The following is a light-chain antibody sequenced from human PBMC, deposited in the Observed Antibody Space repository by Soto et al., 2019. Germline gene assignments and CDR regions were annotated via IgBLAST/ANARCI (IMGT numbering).Light chain of an antibody. J-gene: IGLJ2*01. CDR2: EVS. CDR3: SSYTSSSAFVV. Sequence: QAVVTQPASVSGSPGQSITVSCTGTSSDVGSYKSVSWYQQYPGKAPTLMIYEVSNRPSGVSNRFSGSKSGNTASLTISGLQAEDEADYYCSSYTSSSAFVVFGGGTKVTVL. CDR1: SSDVGSYKS. V-gene: IGLV2-14*01.